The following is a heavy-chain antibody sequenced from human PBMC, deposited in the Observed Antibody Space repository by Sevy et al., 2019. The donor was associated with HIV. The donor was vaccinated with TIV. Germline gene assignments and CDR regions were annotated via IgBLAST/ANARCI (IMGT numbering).Heavy chain of an antibody. Sequence: ASVKVSCKVSGYRLIEVSMHWVRQAPGKGLEWMGHLDPEDGETIYAQNFQGRVTMTEDNSTDTAYMEVSSLRSEDTAVYYCAADRGEDYCSGNSCQRHYYYGLDVWGQGTTVTVS. CDR2: LDPEDGET. J-gene: IGHJ6*02. D-gene: IGHD2-15*01. CDR1: GYRLIEVS. V-gene: IGHV1-24*01. CDR3: AADRGEDYCSGNSCQRHYYYGLDV.